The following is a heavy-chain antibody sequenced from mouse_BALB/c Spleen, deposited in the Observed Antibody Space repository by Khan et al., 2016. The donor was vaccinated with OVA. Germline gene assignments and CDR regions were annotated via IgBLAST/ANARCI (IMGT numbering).Heavy chain of an antibody. CDR1: GYTFTSYW. CDR3: TRAGYGAFAY. CDR2: IFPGDNDT. J-gene: IGHJ3*01. Sequence: VQLQQSGTVLARPGASVKMSCKASGYTFTSYWMHWVKQRPGQGLEWIGGIFPGDNDTTYNQKIKGRAKLTAVTSASTANMELSSLTNEDSAVYYGTRAGYGAFAYWGQGTLVTVSA. D-gene: IGHD1-1*01. V-gene: IGHV1-5*01.